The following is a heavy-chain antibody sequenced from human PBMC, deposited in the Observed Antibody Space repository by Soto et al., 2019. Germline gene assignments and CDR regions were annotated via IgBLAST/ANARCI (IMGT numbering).Heavy chain of an antibody. J-gene: IGHJ4*02. D-gene: IGHD3-22*01. Sequence: GGSLRLSCAASGFTFGDYRMHWVRQVPGKGLVWVGRIDTGGDATDYADSVKGRFTISRDNAKNTLYLQANSLRPEDTAVYYCACGYYEDIYWGQGTLVTVSS. CDR2: IDTGGDAT. V-gene: IGHV3-74*01. CDR1: GFTFGDYR. CDR3: ACGYYEDIY.